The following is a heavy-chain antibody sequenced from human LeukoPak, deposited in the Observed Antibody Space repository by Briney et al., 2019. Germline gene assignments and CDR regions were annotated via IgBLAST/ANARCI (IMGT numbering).Heavy chain of an antibody. CDR1: GFTFSSYG. CDR3: AKGTMIRQTRGALYYNMDV. V-gene: IGHV3-23*01. J-gene: IGHJ6*03. Sequence: GGTLRLSCVASGFTFSSYGMYWVRQAPGKGLEWVSAISGSGGSTYYADSVKGRFTISRDNSKNTLYLQMNSLGAEDTAVYYCAKGTMIRQTRGALYYNMDVWGKGTTVTISS. CDR2: ISGSGGST. D-gene: IGHD3-10*01.